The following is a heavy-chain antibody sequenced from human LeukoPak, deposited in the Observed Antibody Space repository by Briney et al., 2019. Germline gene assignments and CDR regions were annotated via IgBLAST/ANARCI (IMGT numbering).Heavy chain of an antibody. J-gene: IGHJ6*03. Sequence: ASVKVSCKXSGYTLTELSMHWVRQAPGKGLEWMGGFDPEDGETIYSQKFQGRVTMTEDTSTDTAYMELSSLRSEDTAVYYCATDGGLQLVPFYYYYMDVWGKGTTVTVSS. CDR3: ATDGGLQLVPFYYYYMDV. D-gene: IGHD6-6*01. CDR1: GYTLTELS. V-gene: IGHV1-24*01. CDR2: FDPEDGET.